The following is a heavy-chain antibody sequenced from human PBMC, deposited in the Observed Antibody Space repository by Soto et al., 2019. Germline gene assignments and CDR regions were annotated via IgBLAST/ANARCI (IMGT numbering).Heavy chain of an antibody. Sequence: SETLSLTCIVSGGSITSSSHFWGWVRQPPGKGLEWIGTIYFTGNTYYTPSLKSRLTMSIDTSKNEFSLRLNSVTAADTAVYYCAGQTFTIAAASYGRSNWFDPWGTGTLVTNSS. V-gene: IGHV4-39*01. CDR1: GGSITSSSHF. CDR3: AGQTFTIAAASYGRSNWFDP. D-gene: IGHD6-25*01. CDR2: IYFTGNT. J-gene: IGHJ5*02.